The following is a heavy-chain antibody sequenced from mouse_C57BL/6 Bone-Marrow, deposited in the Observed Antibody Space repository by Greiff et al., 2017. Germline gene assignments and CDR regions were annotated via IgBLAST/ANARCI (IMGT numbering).Heavy chain of an antibody. CDR1: GYTFTSYG. CDR3: ARNYGSSYWYFDV. Sequence: VKLQESGAELARPGASVKLSCKASGYTFTSYGISWVKQRTGQGLEWIGEIYPRSGNTYYNEKFKGKATLTADKSSRTAYMELRSLTSEDSAVYFCARNYGSSYWYFDVWGTGTTVTVSS. CDR2: IYPRSGNT. J-gene: IGHJ1*03. V-gene: IGHV1-81*01. D-gene: IGHD1-1*01.